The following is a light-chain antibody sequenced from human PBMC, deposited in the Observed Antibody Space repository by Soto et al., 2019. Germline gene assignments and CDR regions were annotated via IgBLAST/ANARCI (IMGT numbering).Light chain of an antibody. CDR1: QSVSSSY. J-gene: IGKJ4*01. Sequence: EIVLTQSPGTLSLSPGERATLSCRASQSVSSSYLAWYQQKPGQAPRLLIYGASSRATGIPDRFSGSGSGTDFPLPISRLEPEDFAGYYCQQYGSSPPLTFGGGTKVEIK. CDR2: GAS. V-gene: IGKV3-20*01. CDR3: QQYGSSPPLT.